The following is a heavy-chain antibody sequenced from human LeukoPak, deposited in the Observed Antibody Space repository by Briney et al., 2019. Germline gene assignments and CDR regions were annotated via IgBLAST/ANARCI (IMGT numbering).Heavy chain of an antibody. CDR2: INHSGRT. D-gene: IGHD2-15*01. Sequence: SETLSLTCAVYGGSFSGYHWSWLRQPPGKGLEWIGEINHSGRTNYNPSLKSRVTISVDTHKNQFSLELSSVTAADTDVYYCERDGVLYCSGGSCYTHFVYWGQGTLVTVSS. CDR3: ERDGVLYCSGGSCYTHFVY. J-gene: IGHJ4*02. V-gene: IGHV4-34*01. CDR1: GGSFSGYH.